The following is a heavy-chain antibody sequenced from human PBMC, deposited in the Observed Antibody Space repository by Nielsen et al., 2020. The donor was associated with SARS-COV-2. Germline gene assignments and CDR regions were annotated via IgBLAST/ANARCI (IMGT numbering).Heavy chain of an antibody. Sequence: GESLKISCVASGFTFKSYAMTWVRQAPGKGLEWVSSIGTTGDKTFYADSVKGRFTISRDNSKNTLYLQLNSLRAEDTAVFYCAKISGSQRHYFDFWGQGALVTVSS. CDR1: GFTFKSYA. D-gene: IGHD1-26*01. V-gene: IGHV3-23*01. CDR2: IGTTGDKT. J-gene: IGHJ4*02. CDR3: AKISGSQRHYFDF.